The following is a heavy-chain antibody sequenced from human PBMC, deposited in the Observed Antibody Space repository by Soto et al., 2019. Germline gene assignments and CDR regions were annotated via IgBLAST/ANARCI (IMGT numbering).Heavy chain of an antibody. D-gene: IGHD3-9*01. Sequence: PGESLKISCKGSGYSFTSYWISWVRQMPGKGLEWMGRIDPSDSYTNYSPSFQGHVTISADKSISTAYLQWSSLKASDTAMYYCARRPYYDILTGPLYYYYGMDVWGQGTTVTVSS. V-gene: IGHV5-10-1*01. CDR2: IDPSDSYT. CDR3: ARRPYYDILTGPLYYYYGMDV. CDR1: GYSFTSYW. J-gene: IGHJ6*02.